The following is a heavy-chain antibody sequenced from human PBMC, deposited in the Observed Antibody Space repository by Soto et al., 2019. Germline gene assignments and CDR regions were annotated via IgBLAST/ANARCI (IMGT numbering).Heavy chain of an antibody. CDR3: ARYAGTGGLVAY. D-gene: IGHD3-16*01. J-gene: IGHJ4*02. V-gene: IGHV1-24*01. CDR2: FDPEDGET. Sequence: ASVKVSCKVSGYTLTELSMHWVRQAPGKGLEWMGGFDPEDGETIYAQKFQGRVTMTEDTSTDTAYMELSSLRSEDTAVYYCARYAGTGGLVAYWGQGTLVTVSS. CDR1: GYTLTELS.